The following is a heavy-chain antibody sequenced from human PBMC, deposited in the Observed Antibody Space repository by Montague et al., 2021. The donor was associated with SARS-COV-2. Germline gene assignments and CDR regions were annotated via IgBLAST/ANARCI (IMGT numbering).Heavy chain of an antibody. V-gene: IGHV4-34*01. CDR3: VSGIYPSGSYYNRYYYGLNI. CDR2: INHSANT. D-gene: IGHD3-10*01. CDR1: GGSLSGYY. Sequence: SETLSLTCAVYGGSLSGYYWSWIRQPPEKGLEWIGEINHSANTKYNPSLKSPVTISIDTSKNQFSLKMTSATAADTATYYCVSGIYPSGSYYNRYYYGLNIWGPGTTVIVSS. J-gene: IGHJ6*02.